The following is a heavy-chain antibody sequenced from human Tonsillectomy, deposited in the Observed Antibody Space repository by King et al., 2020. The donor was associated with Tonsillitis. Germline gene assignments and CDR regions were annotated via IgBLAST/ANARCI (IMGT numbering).Heavy chain of an antibody. CDR3: ARGKRSSGYYYDYYYYMDV. V-gene: IGHV3-74*01. D-gene: IGHD3-22*01. CDR1: GFTFSSYW. CDR2: INSDESST. Sequence: VQLVESGGGLVQPGGSLRLSCAASGFTFSSYWMHWFRQAPGKGLVWVSRINSDESSTSYADSVKGRFTISRDNAKKTLYLQMNSLGAEETAVYYWARGKRSSGYYYDYYYYMDVWGKGTTVTVSS. J-gene: IGHJ6*03.